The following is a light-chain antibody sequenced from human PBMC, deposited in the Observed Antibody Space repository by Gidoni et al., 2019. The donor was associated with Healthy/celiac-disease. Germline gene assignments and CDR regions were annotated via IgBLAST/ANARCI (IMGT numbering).Light chain of an antibody. Sequence: DIQMTQSPSPLSASVGDRVTITCRASQSISNYLNWYQQKPGKAPKLLIYGASSLKSGVPSRFSGSGSGTDFTLTISSLQPEEFATYYCQQSYNTPWTFXQXTKVEIK. CDR2: GAS. J-gene: IGKJ1*01. V-gene: IGKV1-39*01. CDR3: QQSYNTPWT. CDR1: QSISNY.